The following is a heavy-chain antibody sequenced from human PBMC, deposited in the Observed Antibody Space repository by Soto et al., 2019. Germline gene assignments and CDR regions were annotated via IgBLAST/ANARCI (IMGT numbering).Heavy chain of an antibody. V-gene: IGHV1-8*01. J-gene: IGHJ4*02. Sequence: QVQLVQSGAEVKMPGASVKVSCKASGYTFTSYDIHWVRHATGHGLEWMGWMNPNSGNIGYAQKFQGRVTMTRNTSISTAYMELSSRRSEDTAVYYCAREYSIGWSKDWGQGTRVTVFS. CDR3: AREYSIGWSKD. CDR2: MNPNSGNI. D-gene: IGHD6-19*01. CDR1: GYTFTSYD.